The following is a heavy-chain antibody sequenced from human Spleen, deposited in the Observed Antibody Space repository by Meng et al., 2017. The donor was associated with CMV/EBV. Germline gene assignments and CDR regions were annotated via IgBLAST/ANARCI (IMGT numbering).Heavy chain of an antibody. Sequence: ASVKVSCKASGYTFTGYYMHWVRQAPGQGLEWMGWISPNSGGTNYAQKFQGRVTMTRDTSISTAYMELSRLRSDDTAVYYCAREVRKAAAAGTGWFDPWGQGTLVTVSS. CDR2: ISPNSGGT. D-gene: IGHD6-13*01. J-gene: IGHJ5*02. V-gene: IGHV1-2*02. CDR3: AREVRKAAAAGTGWFDP. CDR1: GYTFTGYY.